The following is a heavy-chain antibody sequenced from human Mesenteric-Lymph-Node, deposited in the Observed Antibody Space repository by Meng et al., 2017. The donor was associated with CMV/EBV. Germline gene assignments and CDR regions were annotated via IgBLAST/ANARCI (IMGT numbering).Heavy chain of an antibody. J-gene: IGHJ4*02. D-gene: IGHD2-15*01. CDR3: ARTRCSGGICSFDY. V-gene: IGHV4-59*01. CDR1: GGSISSYY. CDR2: IYYSGST. Sequence: GSLRLSCAVSGGSISSYYWSWIRQPPGKGLEWIGYIYYSGSTNYNPSLKSRVTISVDTSKNQFSLKLSSVTAADTAVYYCARTRCSGGICSFDYWGQGTLVTVSS.